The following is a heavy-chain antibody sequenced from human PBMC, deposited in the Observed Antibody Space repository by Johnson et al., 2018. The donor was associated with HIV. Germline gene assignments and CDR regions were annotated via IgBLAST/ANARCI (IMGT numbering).Heavy chain of an antibody. CDR2: NK. J-gene: IGHJ3*02. CDR3: ARDPQFGAFDI. V-gene: IGHV3-20*04. CDR1: GFTLDDYG. D-gene: IGHD3-3*01. Sequence: VQLVESGGGVVRPGGSLRLSCAASGFTLDDYGMSWVRQAPGKGLEWVSGNKNCADSGKGRFIISRDNARNTLYLQMNSLRAEDTAVYYCARDPQFGAFDIWGQGTMVTVSS.